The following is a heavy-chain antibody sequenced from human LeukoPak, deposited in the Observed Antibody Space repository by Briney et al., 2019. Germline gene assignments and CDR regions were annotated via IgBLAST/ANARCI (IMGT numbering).Heavy chain of an antibody. D-gene: IGHD3-3*01. CDR3: TRDFGRSSYYFDF. CDR1: GGTFNGYW. Sequence: PGGSLRLFCAASGGTFNGYWMSWVRQAPGKGLEWVANIKQDGSEKYYVDSVRGRVTISRDNAENSLFLQMNRLRVEDTAVYYCTRDFGRSSYYFDFWGQGTLVTVSS. V-gene: IGHV3-7*01. CDR2: IKQDGSEK. J-gene: IGHJ4*02.